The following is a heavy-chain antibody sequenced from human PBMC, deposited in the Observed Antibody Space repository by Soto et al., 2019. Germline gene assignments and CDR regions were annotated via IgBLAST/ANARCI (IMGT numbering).Heavy chain of an antibody. CDR2: ISGSGGST. Sequence: EVQLLESGGGLVQPGGSLRLSCAASGFTFRSYAMSWVRQAPGEGLEWVSAISGSGGSTYYADSVKGRFTISRDNSKNTLYLRMNRLRAEETAVNYCAKDITAVAGISDYWGQGTLVTVSS. CDR1: GFTFRSYA. CDR3: AKDITAVAGISDY. D-gene: IGHD6-19*01. J-gene: IGHJ4*02. V-gene: IGHV3-23*01.